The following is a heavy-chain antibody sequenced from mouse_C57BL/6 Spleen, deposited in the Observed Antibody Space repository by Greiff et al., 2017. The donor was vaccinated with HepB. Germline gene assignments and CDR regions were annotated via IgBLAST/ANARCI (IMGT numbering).Heavy chain of an antibody. D-gene: IGHD2-4*01. CDR1: GFSLTSYG. V-gene: IGHV2-2*01. CDR3: ARKEYDYDGNAMDY. CDR2: IWSGGST. Sequence: VQLVESGPGLVQPSQSLSITCTVSGFSLTSYGVHWVRQSPGKGLEWLGVIWSGGSTDYNAAFISRLSISKDNSKSQVFFKMNSLQADDTAIYYCARKEYDYDGNAMDYWGQGTSVTVSS. J-gene: IGHJ4*01.